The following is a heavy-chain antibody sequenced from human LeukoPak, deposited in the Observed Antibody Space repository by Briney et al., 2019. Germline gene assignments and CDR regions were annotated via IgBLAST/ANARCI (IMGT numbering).Heavy chain of an antibody. J-gene: IGHJ3*02. CDR1: GLTFSNYW. Sequence: GGSLRLSCAVSGLTFSNYWMHWVRQAPGKGLVWVSRIYNDGSSTSYADSVKGRFTISRDNAKSTLYLQMNSLRAEDTAVYYCARVRGGSGSSYAADAFDIWGQGTMVTVSS. D-gene: IGHD1-26*01. CDR2: IYNDGSST. V-gene: IGHV3-74*01. CDR3: ARVRGGSGSSYAADAFDI.